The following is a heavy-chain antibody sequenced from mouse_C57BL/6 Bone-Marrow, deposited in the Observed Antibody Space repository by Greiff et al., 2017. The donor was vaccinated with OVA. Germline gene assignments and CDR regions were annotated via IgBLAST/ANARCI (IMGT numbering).Heavy chain of an antibody. Sequence: VQLQQSGAELVRPGASVKLSRTASGFNIKDDYMHWVKQRPEQGLEWIGWIDPENGDTEYASKFQGKATITADTSSNTAYLQLSSLTSEDTAVYYCTTFSWFAYWGQGTLVTVSA. J-gene: IGHJ3*01. CDR2: IDPENGDT. CDR3: TTFSWFAY. CDR1: GFNIKDDY. V-gene: IGHV14-4*01.